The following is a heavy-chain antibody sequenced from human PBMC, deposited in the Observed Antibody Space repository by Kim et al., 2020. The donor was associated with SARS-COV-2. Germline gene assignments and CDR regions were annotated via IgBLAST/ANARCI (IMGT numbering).Heavy chain of an antibody. V-gene: IGHV1-69*13. Sequence: SVKVSCKASGGTFSSYAISWVRQAPGQGLEWMGGIIPIFGTANYAQKFQGRVTITADESTSTAYMELSSLRSEDTAVYYCAREGFGELNFDYWGQGTLVTVSS. CDR3: AREGFGELNFDY. J-gene: IGHJ4*02. CDR1: GGTFSSYA. D-gene: IGHD3-10*01. CDR2: IIPIFGTA.